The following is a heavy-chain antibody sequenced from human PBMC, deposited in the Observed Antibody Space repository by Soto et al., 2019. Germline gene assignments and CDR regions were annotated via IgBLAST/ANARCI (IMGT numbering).Heavy chain of an antibody. Sequence: GGSLRLSCAASGFAFSTFAMTWVRQAPGKGLEWVAAISVSGNNAYYADSVKGRFTISRDNSQDSVFLQMSSLRADDTAVYYCARDQLRPGILYSLGVLLPEYGLWGQGTLVTVSS. D-gene: IGHD3-22*01. CDR1: GFAFSTFA. V-gene: IGHV3-23*01. CDR2: ISVSGNNA. J-gene: IGHJ4*02. CDR3: ARDQLRPGILYSLGVLLPEYGL.